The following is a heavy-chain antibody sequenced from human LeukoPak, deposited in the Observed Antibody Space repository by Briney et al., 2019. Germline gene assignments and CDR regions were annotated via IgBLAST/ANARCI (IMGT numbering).Heavy chain of an antibody. CDR3: ATDYGKDPLYFDY. Sequence: PGGSLRLSCAASGFTFSSYAMHWVRQAPGKGLEWVAVISYDASSEYYADSVKGRFTISRDNSKNTLYLQMSSLRAEDTAVYYCATDYGKDPLYFDYWGQGTLVTVSS. V-gene: IGHV3-30*04. J-gene: IGHJ4*02. CDR2: ISYDASSE. D-gene: IGHD3-16*01. CDR1: GFTFSSYA.